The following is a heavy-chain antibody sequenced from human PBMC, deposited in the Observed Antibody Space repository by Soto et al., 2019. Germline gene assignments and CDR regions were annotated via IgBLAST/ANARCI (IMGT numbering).Heavy chain of an antibody. J-gene: IGHJ5*02. V-gene: IGHV4-61*08. CDR2: VYYSGTT. CDR3: ARDVNAPPSYFDP. Sequence: AETLYLTCPVSGGSIDSGDYYWSWIRLPPGKGLEWNGYVYYSGTTNYNPFLKSRVTLSLDKSKNQFSLKMNSVTAADTAVYYCARDVNAPPSYFDPWGQGTLVT. D-gene: IGHD1-26*01. CDR1: GGSIDSGDYY.